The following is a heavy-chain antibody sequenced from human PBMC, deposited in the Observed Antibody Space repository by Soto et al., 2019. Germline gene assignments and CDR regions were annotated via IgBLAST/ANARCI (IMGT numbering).Heavy chain of an antibody. V-gene: IGHV1-69*01. Sequence: QVQLMQSGAEVKKPGSSVKVSCKASGGTFSSYAINWVRQAPGQGLEWMGGIIPLFGTANYAQTFQGRVTITADEFTSTADMELSSLRSEDTAVYYSARGSFIAAAGYYYFYGMDVWGQGTTVTVSS. CDR1: GGTFSSYA. J-gene: IGHJ6*02. D-gene: IGHD6-13*01. CDR3: ARGSFIAAAGYYYFYGMDV. CDR2: IIPLFGTA.